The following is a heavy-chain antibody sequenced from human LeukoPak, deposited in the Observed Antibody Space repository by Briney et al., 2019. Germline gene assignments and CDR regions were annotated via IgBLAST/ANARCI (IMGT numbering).Heavy chain of an antibody. D-gene: IGHD6-13*01. CDR2: IIPIFGTA. CDR1: GGTFSSYA. CDR3: ARASGYSNPSYYYYMDV. V-gene: IGHV1-69*13. J-gene: IGHJ6*03. Sequence: SVKVSCKASGGTFSSYAISWVRQAPGQGLEWMGGIIPIFGTANYAQKFQGRVTITADESTSTAYMELSSLRSEDTAVYYCARASGYSNPSYYYYMDVWGKGTTVTVSS.